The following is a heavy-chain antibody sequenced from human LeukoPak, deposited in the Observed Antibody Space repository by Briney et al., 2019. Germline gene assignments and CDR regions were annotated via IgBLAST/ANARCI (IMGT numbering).Heavy chain of an antibody. Sequence: SETLSLTCTVSGGSISGYYWSWIRQPPGKGLEWIGYVSFSGSTNSTPSLKSRVSISVDTSKNQFSLKLISLTAADTAVYYCARHGGGWSFDYWGQGTLITVSS. CDR3: ARHGGGWSFDY. V-gene: IGHV4-59*08. CDR2: VSFSGST. CDR1: GGSISGYY. J-gene: IGHJ4*02. D-gene: IGHD6-19*01.